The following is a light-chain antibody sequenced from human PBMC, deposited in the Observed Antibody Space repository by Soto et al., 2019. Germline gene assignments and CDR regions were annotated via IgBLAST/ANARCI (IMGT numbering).Light chain of an antibody. CDR1: SNDIGAYNY. Sequence: QSALTQPASVSGSPGQSITISCTGTSNDIGAYNYVSWYQQHPGKAPKLMIYEVSNRPSGVSNRFSGSKSGNTASLGIAGVQAEDEADYYCSSHTSSSTIYVFGGGTKLTVL. V-gene: IGLV2-14*01. CDR3: SSHTSSSTIYV. J-gene: IGLJ1*01. CDR2: EVS.